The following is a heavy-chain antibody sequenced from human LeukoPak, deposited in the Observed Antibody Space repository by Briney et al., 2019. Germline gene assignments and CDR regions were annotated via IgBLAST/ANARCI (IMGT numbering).Heavy chain of an antibody. V-gene: IGHV3-30-3*01. CDR1: GFMFNNYA. D-gene: IGHD4-17*01. CDR2: ISYDGSNK. CDR3: AREGTTVTSSAFDI. J-gene: IGHJ3*02. Sequence: GGSLRLSCAASGFMFNNYAMHWVRQAPGKGLEWVAVISYDGSNKYYADSVKGRFTISRDNSKNTLYLQMNSLRAGDTAVYYCAREGTTVTSSAFDIWGQGTMVTVSS.